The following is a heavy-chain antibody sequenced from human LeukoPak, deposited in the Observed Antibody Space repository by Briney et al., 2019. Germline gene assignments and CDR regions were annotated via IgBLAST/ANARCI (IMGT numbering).Heavy chain of an antibody. CDR3: AGELPFDY. CDR2: ISGDGSST. Sequence: PGGSLRLSCAASGFTFSSYWMHWVRQAPGKGLVWVSRISGDGSSTTYAESVKGRFTISRDNAKNTLYLQMNSLRAEDTAVYYCAGELPFDYWGQGTLVTVSS. J-gene: IGHJ4*02. V-gene: IGHV3-74*01. CDR1: GFTFSSYW.